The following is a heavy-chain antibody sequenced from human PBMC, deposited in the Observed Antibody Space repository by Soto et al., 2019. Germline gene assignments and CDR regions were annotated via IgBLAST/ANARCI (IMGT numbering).Heavy chain of an antibody. J-gene: IGHJ6*02. Sequence: QVQLVQSGAEVKKPGASVKVSCKASGYSSVTYTVTWVRPAPGQGLEWMGWITASNGNTNYAHKLQGRVTMTTDTSTSTAYMELRSLRPDATAVYFCASGWQQLAEDFAYSGNYGMAVWGQGTTVTVSS. D-gene: IGHD6-13*01. CDR3: ASGWQQLAEDFAYSGNYGMAV. CDR2: ITASNGNT. V-gene: IGHV1-18*01. CDR1: GYSSVTYT.